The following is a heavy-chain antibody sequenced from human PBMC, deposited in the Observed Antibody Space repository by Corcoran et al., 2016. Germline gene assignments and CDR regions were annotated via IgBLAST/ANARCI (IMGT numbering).Heavy chain of an antibody. CDR2: IYYSGST. CDR1: GGSISSSSYY. Sequence: QLQLQESGPGLVKPSETLSLTYTVSGGSISSSSYYWGWIRQPPGKGLEWIGSIYYSGSTYYNPSLKSRVTISVDTSKNQFSLKLSSVTAADTAVYYCARDLLVTPFDYWGQGTLVTVSS. CDR3: ARDLLVTPFDY. V-gene: IGHV4-39*07. J-gene: IGHJ4*02. D-gene: IGHD6-13*01.